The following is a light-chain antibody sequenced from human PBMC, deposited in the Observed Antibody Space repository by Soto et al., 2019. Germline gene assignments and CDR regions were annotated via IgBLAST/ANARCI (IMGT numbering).Light chain of an antibody. CDR1: QSINND. J-gene: IGKJ2*01. CDR2: GAS. V-gene: IGKV3-15*01. CDR3: QQYDTYFRYT. Sequence: EIVMTQSPATLSVSPGERATVSCRASQSINNDLGWYQQKPGQAPRLLIYGASTRATGIPARFSGSGSGTEFTLTISSVQSEDFANYYCQQYDTYFRYTFGQGTKLDIK.